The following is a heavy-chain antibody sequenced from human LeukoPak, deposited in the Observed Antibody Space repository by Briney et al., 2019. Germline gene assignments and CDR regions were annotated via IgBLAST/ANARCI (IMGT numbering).Heavy chain of an antibody. Sequence: ASVKVSCKASGGTFGSYAISWVRQAPGQGLEWVGRIIPIFGTANYAQKFQGRVTITTDESTSTAYMELSSLRSEDTAVYYCARGSLGLYYYDSSGYVHFDYRGQGTLVTVSS. J-gene: IGHJ4*02. D-gene: IGHD3-22*01. CDR1: GGTFGSYA. CDR2: IIPIFGTA. CDR3: ARGSLGLYYYDSSGYVHFDY. V-gene: IGHV1-69*05.